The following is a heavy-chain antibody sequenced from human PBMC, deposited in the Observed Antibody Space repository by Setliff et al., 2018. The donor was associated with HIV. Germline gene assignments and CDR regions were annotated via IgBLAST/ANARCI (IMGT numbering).Heavy chain of an antibody. D-gene: IGHD3-10*01. CDR2: MFHSGST. CDR1: GYSVSSGYY. V-gene: IGHV4-38-2*01. Sequence: SETLSLTCAVSGYSVSSGYYWGWIRQPPGKGLEWIGSMFHSGSTYYNPSLKSRVTISVDTSKNQFSLKLSSVTAADTAVYYCARGRAYMDVWGKGTTVTVSS. J-gene: IGHJ6*03. CDR3: ARGRAYMDV.